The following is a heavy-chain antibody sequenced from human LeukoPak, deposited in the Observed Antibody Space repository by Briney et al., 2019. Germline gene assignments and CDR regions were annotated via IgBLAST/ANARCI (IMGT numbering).Heavy chain of an antibody. J-gene: IGHJ4*02. D-gene: IGHD5-18*01. CDR1: GYSFTDYW. V-gene: IGHV5-51*01. CDR2: IHPGDSDT. Sequence: GESLRISCKGSGYSFTDYWIGWVRQMPGKGLEWMGIIHPGDSDTRYSPSFQGQVTISADKSISTAYLQWDGLKASDTAMYYCARRGYNYGYYFDLWGQGTLVTVSS. CDR3: ARRGYNYGYYFDL.